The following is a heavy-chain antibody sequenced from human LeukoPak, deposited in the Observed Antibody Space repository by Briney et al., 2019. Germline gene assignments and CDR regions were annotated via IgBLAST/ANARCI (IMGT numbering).Heavy chain of an antibody. CDR3: ARRYYDYVWGSYPPDY. CDR1: GDSLSSSY. CDR2: TYTSGYT. J-gene: IGHJ4*02. Sequence: PSETLSLTCTVSGDSLSSSYWSWVRQPAGKGLEWIGRTYTSGYTNYSPSLKSRVTMSVDTSKNQFSLKLSSVTAADTAVYYCARRYYDYVWGSYPPDYWGQGTLVTVSS. D-gene: IGHD3-16*02. V-gene: IGHV4-4*07.